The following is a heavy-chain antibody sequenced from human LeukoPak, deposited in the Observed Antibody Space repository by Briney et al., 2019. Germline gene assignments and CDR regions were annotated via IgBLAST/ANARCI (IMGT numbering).Heavy chain of an antibody. Sequence: GGSLRLSCAASGFTFSSYGMHWVRQAPGKGLEWVAVISYDGSNKYYADSVKGRFTISRDNSKNTLYLQMNSLRAEDTAVYYCAKEELIQLLLYTFDYWGQGTLVTVSS. J-gene: IGHJ4*02. CDR2: ISYDGSNK. D-gene: IGHD2-2*02. V-gene: IGHV3-30*18. CDR1: GFTFSSYG. CDR3: AKEELIQLLLYTFDY.